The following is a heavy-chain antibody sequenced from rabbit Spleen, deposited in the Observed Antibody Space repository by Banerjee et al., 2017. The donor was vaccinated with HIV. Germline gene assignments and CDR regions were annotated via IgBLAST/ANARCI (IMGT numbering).Heavy chain of an antibody. Sequence: QQQLEESGGGLVKPGGTRTLTCTASGFTLSRNYWMCWVRQAPGKGPEWIACIYGGGVNAYYASWAKGRFTITRTSSTKVTLQMTSLTAADTATYFCARDLVAVIGWNFGLWGPGTLVTVS. CDR1: GFTLSRNYW. D-gene: IGHD1-1*01. CDR3: ARDLVAVIGWNFGL. CDR2: IYGGGVNA. J-gene: IGHJ6*01. V-gene: IGHV1S45*01.